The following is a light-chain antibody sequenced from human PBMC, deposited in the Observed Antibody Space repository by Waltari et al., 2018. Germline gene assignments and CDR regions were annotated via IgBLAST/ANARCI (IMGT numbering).Light chain of an antibody. Sequence: IALTQSPGTLSLSPGERATLSCRASQTVDSNSVAWYQQRPGQVPRLLIFAASSRATGIPDRFSASGSGTDFTLTISRLEHEDFAVYYCQQYDWSPPGYTFGQGTKLEIK. CDR3: QQYDWSPPGYT. J-gene: IGKJ2*01. CDR1: QTVDSNS. CDR2: AAS. V-gene: IGKV3-20*01.